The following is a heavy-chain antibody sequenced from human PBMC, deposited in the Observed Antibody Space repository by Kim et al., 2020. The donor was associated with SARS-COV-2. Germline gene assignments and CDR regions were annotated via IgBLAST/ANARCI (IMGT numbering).Heavy chain of an antibody. CDR1: GGSISSYY. CDR2: IYYSGST. Sequence: SETLSLTCTVSGGSISSYYWSWIRQPPGKGLEWIGYIYYSGSTNYNPSLKSRVTISVDTSKNQFSLKLSSVTAADTAVYYCARHRSEQWLVGWFDPWGQGTLVTVSS. J-gene: IGHJ5*02. CDR3: ARHRSEQWLVGWFDP. D-gene: IGHD6-19*01. V-gene: IGHV4-59*08.